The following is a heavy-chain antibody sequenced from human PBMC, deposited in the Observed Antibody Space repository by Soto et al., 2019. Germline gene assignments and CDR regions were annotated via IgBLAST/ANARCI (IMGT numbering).Heavy chain of an antibody. CDR1: GFTFSSVW. D-gene: IGHD1-26*01. CDR2: VKSKSDGATT. Sequence: GGSLRLSCAASGFTFSSVWMSWVRQAPGKGLEWVGRVKSKSDGATTDYAAPVKGRFTVSRDDSQNTLSLQMDSLKIEDTAVYFCTTAAGGMWGADYWGQGTPVTVSS. V-gene: IGHV3-15*01. J-gene: IGHJ4*02. CDR3: TTAAGGMWGADY.